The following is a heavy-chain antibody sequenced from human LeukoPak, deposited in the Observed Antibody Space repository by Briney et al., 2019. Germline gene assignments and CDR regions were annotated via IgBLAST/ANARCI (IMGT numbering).Heavy chain of an antibody. CDR2: IYSGGGT. Sequence: GGSLRLSCAASGFTVSSNYMSWVRQAPGKGLEWVSVIYSGGGTYYADSVKGRFTISRDNSKNTLYLQMNSLRAEDTAVYYCATSGWVVTNPFDYWGQGTLVTVSS. V-gene: IGHV3-53*01. CDR1: GFTVSSNY. CDR3: ATSGWVVTNPFDY. D-gene: IGHD2-21*02. J-gene: IGHJ4*02.